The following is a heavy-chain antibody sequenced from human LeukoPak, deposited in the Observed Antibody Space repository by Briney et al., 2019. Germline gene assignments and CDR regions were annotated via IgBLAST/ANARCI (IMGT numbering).Heavy chain of an antibody. J-gene: IGHJ5*02. Sequence: PSDTLSLTCTVSGDSISTSKSYWGWIRQPPLKGLEWIGSIYYTGNTYYNASHKSRVTISVDTSKNQFSLKLSSVTAADTAVYYCARRRASYVSYYDSNDYKNWFDPWGQGTLVTVSS. CDR1: GDSISTSKSY. D-gene: IGHD3-22*01. V-gene: IGHV4-39*01. CDR2: IYYTGNT. CDR3: ARRRASYVSYYDSNDYKNWFDP.